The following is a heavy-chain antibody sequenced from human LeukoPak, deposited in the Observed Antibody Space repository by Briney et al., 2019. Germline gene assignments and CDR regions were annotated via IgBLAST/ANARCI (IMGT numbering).Heavy chain of an antibody. CDR3: ARVPLPYYYGMDV. CDR1: GFTLSSYA. Sequence: GGSLRLSCAASGFTLSSYAMSWVRQAPGKGLEWVSVIYSGGSTYYADSVEGRFTISRDNSKNTLYLQMNSLRAEDTAVYYCARVPLPYYYGMDVWGQGTTVTVSS. V-gene: IGHV3-53*01. J-gene: IGHJ6*02. CDR2: IYSGGST.